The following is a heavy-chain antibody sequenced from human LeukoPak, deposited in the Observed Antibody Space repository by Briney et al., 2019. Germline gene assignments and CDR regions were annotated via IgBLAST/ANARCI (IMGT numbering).Heavy chain of an antibody. CDR2: ISYDGSNK. CDR3: ARDIETDTLDY. CDR1: GFTFSSYA. V-gene: IGHV3-30-3*01. D-gene: IGHD2-15*01. J-gene: IGHJ4*02. Sequence: GGSLRLSCPASGFTFSSYAMHWVRQAPGKGLDWVAVISYDGSNKYYADSVKGRFTIPRDNSKNTLYLQMNSLRAEDTAVYYCARDIETDTLDYWGQGTLVTVSS.